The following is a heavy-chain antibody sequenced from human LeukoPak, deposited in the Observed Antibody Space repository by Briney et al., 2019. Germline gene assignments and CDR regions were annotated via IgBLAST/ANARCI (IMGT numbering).Heavy chain of an antibody. J-gene: IGHJ4*02. CDR3: ARGVVGSSSGFDY. V-gene: IGHV4-39*01. D-gene: IGHD6-6*01. CDR1: GGSISSSSYY. CDR2: IYYSGST. Sequence: SETLSLTCTVSGGSISSSSYYWGWIRQPPGKGLEWIGSIYYSGSTYYNPSLKSRVTISVDTSKNQFSLKLSSVTAADPAVYYCARGVVGSSSGFDYWGQGTLVTVSS.